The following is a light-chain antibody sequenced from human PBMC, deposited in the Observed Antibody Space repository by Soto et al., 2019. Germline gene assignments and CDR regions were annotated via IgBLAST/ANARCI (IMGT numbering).Light chain of an antibody. CDR2: AAS. J-gene: IGKJ1*01. CDR3: QKYNSAPPWT. Sequence: DIQMTQSPSSLSASVGDRVTITCRASQGISNYLAWYQQKPGKVPKLLIYAASTLQSGVPSRFSGSGSGSDFPPTISSLQPEDVATYYCQKYNSAPPWTFGQGTKVEIK. V-gene: IGKV1-27*01. CDR1: QGISNY.